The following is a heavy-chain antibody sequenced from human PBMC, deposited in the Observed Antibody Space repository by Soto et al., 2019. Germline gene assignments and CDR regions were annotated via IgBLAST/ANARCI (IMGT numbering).Heavy chain of an antibody. V-gene: IGHV4-59*01. CDR2: IYYSGST. D-gene: IGHD3-22*01. J-gene: IGHJ5*02. CDR1: GGSISSYY. Sequence: PXETLSLTCTVSGGSISSYYWNWIRQPPGKGLDWIGYIYYSGSTNYNPSLKSRVTISVDTSKNQFSLKLSSVTAADTAVYYCAREITQLYYYDSSGYNWFDHWGQGTLVTVSS. CDR3: AREITQLYYYDSSGYNWFDH.